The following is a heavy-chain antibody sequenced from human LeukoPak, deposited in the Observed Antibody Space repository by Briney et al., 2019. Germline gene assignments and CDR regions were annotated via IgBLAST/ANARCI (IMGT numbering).Heavy chain of an antibody. V-gene: IGHV1-69*13. CDR2: IIPIFGTA. J-gene: IGHJ6*03. CDR3: SVVVAANYYYYYYMDV. D-gene: IGHD2-15*01. Sequence: GASVKVSCKASGGTFSSYAISWVRQAPGQGLEWMGGIIPIFGTANYAQKFQGRVTITADESTSTAYMELSSLRSEDTAVYYCSVVVAANYYYYYYMDVWGKGTTVTISS. CDR1: GGTFSSYA.